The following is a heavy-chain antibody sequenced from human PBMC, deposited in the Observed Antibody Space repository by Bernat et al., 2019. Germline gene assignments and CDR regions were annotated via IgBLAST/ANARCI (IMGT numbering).Heavy chain of an antibody. D-gene: IGHD3-16*01. Sequence: DVQLMESGGDLVQPGGSLRLSCAASGFTFSDSGMSWVCLPPGEGLEWVSTISSDGENTHYAGSVQGRFTISRDNSQSTLYLQMDSLRAEDAAICYCAKVSAPYFAYWGQGALVTVSS. CDR3: AKVSAPYFAY. CDR1: GFTFSDSG. J-gene: IGHJ4*02. V-gene: IGHV3-23*01. CDR2: ISSDGENT.